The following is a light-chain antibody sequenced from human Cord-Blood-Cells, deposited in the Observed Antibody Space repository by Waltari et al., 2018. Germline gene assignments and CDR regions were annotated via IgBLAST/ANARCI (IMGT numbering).Light chain of an antibody. J-gene: IGKJ1*01. CDR3: QQSYSTPPTWT. CDR1: QSISSY. CDR2: AAS. V-gene: IGKV1-39*01. Sequence: DIQMTQSPSSLSASVGDRVTITCRASQSISSYLNWYQQKPGKAPKLLIYAASSLQSGVPSRFSGSGSGTDFTLTISSLQPEDFATYYCQQSYSTPPTWTFGLGTKVEIK.